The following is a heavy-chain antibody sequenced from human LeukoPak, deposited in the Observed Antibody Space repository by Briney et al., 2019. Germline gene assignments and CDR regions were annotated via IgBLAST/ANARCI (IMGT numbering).Heavy chain of an antibody. CDR2: IRSKANSYAT. CDR1: GFTFSGSA. CDR3: TRLGYCSGGSCRDY. D-gene: IGHD2-15*01. V-gene: IGHV3-73*01. J-gene: IGHJ4*02. Sequence: PGGSLKLSCAASGFTFSGSAMHWVRQASGKGLELVGRIRSKANSYATAYAAAVKGRFTISRDDSKNTAYLQMNSLKTEDTAVYYCTRLGYCSGGSCRDYWGQGTLVTVSS.